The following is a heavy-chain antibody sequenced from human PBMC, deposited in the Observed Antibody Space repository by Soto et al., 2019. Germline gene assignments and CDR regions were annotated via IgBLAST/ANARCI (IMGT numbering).Heavy chain of an antibody. D-gene: IGHD4-17*01. Sequence: QVQLVESGGGVVQPGRSLRLSCAASGLAFSGYAMHWVRQAPGKGLEWVAVISYDGTNRYYADSVRGRFAISRDNSKNTLFLQMNRLGVEDTGVYYCARDRLRTVTAEPAYWGQGTLVTVSS. CDR3: ARDRLRTVTAEPAY. V-gene: IGHV3-30*09. J-gene: IGHJ4*02. CDR2: ISYDGTNR. CDR1: GLAFSGYA.